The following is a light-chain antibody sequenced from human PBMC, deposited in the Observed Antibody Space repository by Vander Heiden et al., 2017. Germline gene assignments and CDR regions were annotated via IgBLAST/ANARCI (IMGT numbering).Light chain of an antibody. V-gene: IGKV1-5*03. CDR2: KAS. Sequence: DIQMTQSPSTLSASVGDRVTITCRASQSISSWLAWYQQKPGKVPKLLIYKASNLESGVPSRFSGSGSGTEFTLTISSLQPDDFATYYCQQDKSYLWTFGQGTKVEIK. CDR1: QSISSW. CDR3: QQDKSYLWT. J-gene: IGKJ1*01.